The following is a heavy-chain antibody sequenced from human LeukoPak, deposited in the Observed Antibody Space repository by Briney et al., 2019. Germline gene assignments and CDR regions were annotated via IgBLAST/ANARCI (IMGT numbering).Heavy chain of an antibody. V-gene: IGHV3-21*01. CDR3: ARDSPNYDFWSGYPLYYYYGMDV. CDR2: ISSSSSYI. Sequence: GGSLRLSCAASGFTFSSYSMNWVRQAPGKGLEWVSSISSSSSYIYYADSVKGRFTISRDSAKNSLYLQMNSLRAEDTAVYYCARDSPNYDFWSGYPLYYYYGMDVWGQGTTVTVSS. D-gene: IGHD3-3*01. CDR1: GFTFSSYS. J-gene: IGHJ6*02.